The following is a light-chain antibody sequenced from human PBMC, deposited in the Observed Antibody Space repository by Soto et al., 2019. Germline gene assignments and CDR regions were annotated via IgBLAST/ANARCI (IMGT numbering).Light chain of an antibody. CDR3: QQSYSTPYT. V-gene: IGKV1-39*01. CDR2: AAS. CDR1: QSISSY. J-gene: IGKJ2*01. Sequence: DIQMTQSPSSLSASVGDRVTITCRASQSISSYLNWYQQKPGKAPKLLIYAASSLQSGVPSRFSGSGSGTDFTLTISSLQPEXXXXXXXQQSYSTPYTFGQGTKLEIK.